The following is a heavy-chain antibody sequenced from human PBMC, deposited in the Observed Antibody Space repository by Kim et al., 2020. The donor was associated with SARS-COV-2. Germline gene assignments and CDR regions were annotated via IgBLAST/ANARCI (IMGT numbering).Heavy chain of an antibody. D-gene: IGHD5-12*01. V-gene: IGHV3-53*01. J-gene: IGHJ4*02. Sequence: YYAEPVKGRCNISRDHAKNTLYRQMNRLRAEDTAVYYCARGAKAPYYFDYWGQGTLVTVSS. CDR3: ARGAKAPYYFDY.